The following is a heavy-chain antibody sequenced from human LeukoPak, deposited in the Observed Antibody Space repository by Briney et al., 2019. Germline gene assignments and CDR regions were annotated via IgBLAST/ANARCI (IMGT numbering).Heavy chain of an antibody. J-gene: IGHJ4*02. V-gene: IGHV4-59*01. CDR3: ARGRPGPGIAVAGTGDDY. CDR2: IYYSGST. Sequence: SEILSLTCTVSGGSISSYYWSWIRQPPGKGLEWIGYIYYSGSTNYNPSLKNRVTISVDTSKNQFSLKLSSVTAADTAVYYCARGRPGPGIAVAGTGDDYWGQGTLVTVSS. CDR1: GGSISSYY. D-gene: IGHD6-19*01.